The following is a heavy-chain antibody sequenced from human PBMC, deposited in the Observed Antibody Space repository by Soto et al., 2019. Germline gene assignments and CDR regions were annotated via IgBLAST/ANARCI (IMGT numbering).Heavy chain of an antibody. CDR1: GQILTTHW. CDR3: ARRSEMDRSYHAFDI. D-gene: IGHD2-8*01. Sequence: PGESLKISCKGSGQILTTHWIAWVRQMPGKGLEWMGFINPDDSDTRYRPSFRGQVTISADKSINTAYLQWSSLKASDTAIYFCARRSEMDRSYHAFDIWGQGTMVTVSS. CDR2: INPDDSDT. J-gene: IGHJ3*02. V-gene: IGHV5-51*01.